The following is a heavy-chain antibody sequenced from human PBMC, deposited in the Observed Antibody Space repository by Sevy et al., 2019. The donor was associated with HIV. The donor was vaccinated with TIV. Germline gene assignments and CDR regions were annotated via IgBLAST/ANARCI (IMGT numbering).Heavy chain of an antibody. CDR1: GFTFDDYA. CDR2: ISWNSGSI. D-gene: IGHD3-10*01. J-gene: IGHJ4*02. Sequence: GGSLRLSCAASGFTFDDYAMHWVRQAPGKGLEWVSGISWNSGSIGYADYVKGRFTISRDNAKNSLYLQMNSLRAEDTAFYYCAKDNWKYYGSGVDYWGQGTLVTVSS. V-gene: IGHV3-9*01. CDR3: AKDNWKYYGSGVDY.